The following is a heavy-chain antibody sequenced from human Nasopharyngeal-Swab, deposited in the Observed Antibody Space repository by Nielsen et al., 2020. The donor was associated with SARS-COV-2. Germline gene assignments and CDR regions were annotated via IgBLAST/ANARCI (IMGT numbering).Heavy chain of an antibody. D-gene: IGHD2-2*01. CDR3: AKDYCSLNSCYFDY. CDR2: IVGSGDNSGSGGST. J-gene: IGHJ4*02. Sequence: GGSLRLSCVASGYSFRTYGMSWVRQAPGKGLEWVAAIVGSGDNSGSGGSTYYADSVKGRFTISRDNSKNTLSLQMNSLRAEDTALYYCAKDYCSLNSCYFDYWGQGTLVTVSS. V-gene: IGHV3-23*01. CDR1: GYSFRTYG.